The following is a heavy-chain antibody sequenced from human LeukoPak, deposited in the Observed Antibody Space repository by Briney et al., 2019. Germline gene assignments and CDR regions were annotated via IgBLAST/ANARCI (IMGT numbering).Heavy chain of an antibody. CDR1: GGTFSSYA. Sequence: WASVKVSCKASGGTFSSYAISWVRQAPGQGLEWMGGIIPIFGTANYAQKFQGRVTITADESTSTAYMELSSLRSEDTAVYYCASWGYCGGDCYSGEYFQHWGQGTLVTVSS. CDR2: IIPIFGTA. D-gene: IGHD2-21*01. J-gene: IGHJ1*01. V-gene: IGHV1-69*13. CDR3: ASWGYCGGDCYSGEYFQH.